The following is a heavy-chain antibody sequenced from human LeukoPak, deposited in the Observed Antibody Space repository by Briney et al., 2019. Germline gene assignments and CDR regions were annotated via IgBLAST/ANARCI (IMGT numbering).Heavy chain of an antibody. Sequence: QSGRSLRLSCAASGFTFSYYAMSWVRQAPGKGLEWVAVIWYDGSNKYYADSVKGRFTISRDNSKNTLYLQMNSLRAEDTAVYYCAKGSDSSGYSVWEYFQHWGQGTLVTVSS. CDR1: GFTFSYYA. D-gene: IGHD3-22*01. CDR2: IWYDGSNK. CDR3: AKGSDSSGYSVWEYFQH. V-gene: IGHV3-33*06. J-gene: IGHJ1*01.